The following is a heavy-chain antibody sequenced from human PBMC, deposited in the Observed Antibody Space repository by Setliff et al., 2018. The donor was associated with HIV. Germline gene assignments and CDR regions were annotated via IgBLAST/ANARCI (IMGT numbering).Heavy chain of an antibody. CDR1: GFTFSSYG. CDR2: ISYDGSNK. V-gene: IGHV3-30*18. CDR3: AKESGLYSNYKNYYYMDV. Sequence: PGGSLRLSCAASGFTFSSYGMHWVRQAPGKGLEWVAVISYDGSNKYYADSVKGRFTISRDNSKNTLYLQMNSLRAEDTAVYYCAKESGLYSNYKNYYYMDVWGKGTTVTVSS. J-gene: IGHJ6*03. D-gene: IGHD4-4*01.